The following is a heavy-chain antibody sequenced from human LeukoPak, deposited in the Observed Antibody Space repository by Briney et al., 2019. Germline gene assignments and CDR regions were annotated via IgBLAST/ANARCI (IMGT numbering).Heavy chain of an antibody. D-gene: IGHD3-3*01. V-gene: IGHV3-23*01. Sequence: GGSLRLSCAASGFTFSSYAMSWVRQAPGQGLEWVSAISGSGGSTYYADSVKGRFTISRDNSKNTLYLQMNSLRAEDTAVYYCAKDLGYYDFWSGYYYGMDVWGQGTTVTVSS. CDR3: AKDLGYYDFWSGYYYGMDV. CDR2: ISGSGGST. J-gene: IGHJ6*02. CDR1: GFTFSSYA.